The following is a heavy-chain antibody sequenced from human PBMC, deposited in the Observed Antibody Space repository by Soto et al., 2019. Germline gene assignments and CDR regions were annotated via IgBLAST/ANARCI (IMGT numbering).Heavy chain of an antibody. CDR3: ASDGDSSRWYVDYYYGMDV. CDR1: GYTFTSYG. D-gene: IGHD6-13*01. CDR2: INPDNGNT. J-gene: IGHJ6*02. Sequence: QVQLVQSGAGVKKPGASVKVSCKASGYTFTSYGVHWVRQAPGQRLEWMGWINPDNGNTKYSQKFQGRVTVIRDTAASTAYMELSSLRSEDTAVYYCASDGDSSRWYVDYYYGMDVWGQGTTVTVSS. V-gene: IGHV1-3*01.